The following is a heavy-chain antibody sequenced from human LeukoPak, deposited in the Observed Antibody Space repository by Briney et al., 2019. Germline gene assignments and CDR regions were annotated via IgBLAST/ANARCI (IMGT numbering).Heavy chain of an antibody. CDR3: ARGGRGYSLDIYFDP. CDR2: ISSSGSTI. Sequence: GGSLRLSCAASGFTFSSYEMNWVRQAPGEGLEWVSYISSSGSTIYCADSVKGRFTISRDNAKNSLYLQMNSLRAEDTAVYYCARGGRGYSLDIYFDPWGQGTLVTVSS. V-gene: IGHV3-48*03. CDR1: GFTFSSYE. D-gene: IGHD5-18*01. J-gene: IGHJ5*02.